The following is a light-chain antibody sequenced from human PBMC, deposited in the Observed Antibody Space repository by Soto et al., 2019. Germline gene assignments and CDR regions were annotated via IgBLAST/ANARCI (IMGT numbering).Light chain of an antibody. Sequence: EIVMTQSPATLSVSPGERATLSCRASQSVRSSLAWYHQKPGQAPRLLIYDASTRATGIPARFSGSGSATEFTLTISSLQSEDFAVYYCQQRSNWPPTWTFGQGTRLEI. V-gene: IGKV3-15*01. CDR1: QSVRSS. CDR3: QQRSNWPPTWT. J-gene: IGKJ5*01. CDR2: DAS.